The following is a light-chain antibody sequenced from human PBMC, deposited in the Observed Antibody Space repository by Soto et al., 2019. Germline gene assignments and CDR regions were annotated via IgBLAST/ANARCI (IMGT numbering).Light chain of an antibody. CDR1: QSIASY. V-gene: IGKV3-11*01. CDR3: QQRSRWPIT. CDR2: DAF. Sequence: EIVWTQSPATLSLSPGERATLTCRASQSIASYLAWYQQKPGQAPRLLIYDAFNRATGIPAGFSGSGSGTDFTLTISSLEAEDFAVYYCQQRSRWPITFGQGTRLEI. J-gene: IGKJ5*01.